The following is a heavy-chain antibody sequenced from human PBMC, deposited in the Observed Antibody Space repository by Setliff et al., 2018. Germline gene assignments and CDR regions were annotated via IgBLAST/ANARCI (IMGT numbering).Heavy chain of an antibody. V-gene: IGHV3-48*03. Sequence: GGSLRLSCAASGFSFNNFEMNWVRQAPGRGLEWVSYISSSGGTKYYVDSVKGRFTISRDNVKNSLYLQMNSLRAEDTAVYYCARGIWFGGSDYYMDVWGKGTTVTVSS. J-gene: IGHJ6*03. D-gene: IGHD3-10*01. CDR1: GFSFNNFE. CDR3: ARGIWFGGSDYYMDV. CDR2: ISSSGGTK.